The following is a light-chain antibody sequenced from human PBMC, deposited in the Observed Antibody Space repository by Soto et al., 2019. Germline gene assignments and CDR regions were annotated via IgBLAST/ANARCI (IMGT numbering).Light chain of an antibody. CDR1: QSVLSI. CDR2: GVS. V-gene: IGKV3-20*01. CDR3: QQYGSLST. J-gene: IGKJ5*01. Sequence: IIMKQSPATLSGYKGERGTPCFRASQSVLSILAWYQQKPGQAPRLLIYGVSSRATGIPDRFSGSGSGTDFTLTIIRLEAEDIAVCYCQQYGSLSTFGQGTILDI.